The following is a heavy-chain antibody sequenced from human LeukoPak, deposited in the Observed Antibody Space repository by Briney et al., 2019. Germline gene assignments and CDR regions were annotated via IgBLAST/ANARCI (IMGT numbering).Heavy chain of an antibody. V-gene: IGHV4-59*01. D-gene: IGHD3-10*01. Sequence: PSETLCLTCTVSGGSISSYYWSWIRQPPGKGLEWIGYIYYSGSTNYNPSLKSRVTISVDTSKNQFSLKLSSVTAADTAVYYCARGAGDYYGSGADTFDIWGQGTMVTVSS. CDR3: ARGAGDYYGSGADTFDI. CDR1: GGSISSYY. J-gene: IGHJ3*02. CDR2: IYYSGST.